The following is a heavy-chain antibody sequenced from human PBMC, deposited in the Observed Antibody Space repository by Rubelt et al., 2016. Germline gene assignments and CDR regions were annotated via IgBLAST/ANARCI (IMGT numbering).Heavy chain of an antibody. CDR3: ATGGIDP. CDR2: FDPEDGES. Sequence: QVQLVQSGAEVKKPGASVKVSGKVSGYTLTELSMHWVRQAPGKGLEWMGGFDPEDGESIYTPKFQGKEPMTEETSTDTAYMERSSLGSEDTAVYYCATGGIDPWGQGTLVTVSS. CDR1: GYTLTELS. V-gene: IGHV1-24*01. J-gene: IGHJ5*02. D-gene: IGHD3-16*01.